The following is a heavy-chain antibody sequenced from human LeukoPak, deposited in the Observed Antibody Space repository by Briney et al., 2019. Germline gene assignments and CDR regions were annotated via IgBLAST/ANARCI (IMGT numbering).Heavy chain of an antibody. V-gene: IGHV3-23*01. Sequence: GGSLRLSCAASGFTFSTYAMSWVRQAPGKGLEWVSDISGSGGSTYSADSVKGRFTISRDNAKNTLYLQMNSLRAEDTAVYYCARGRITPMDVWGQGTTVTVSS. J-gene: IGHJ6*02. CDR3: ARGRITPMDV. D-gene: IGHD3-10*01. CDR2: ISGSGGST. CDR1: GFTFSTYA.